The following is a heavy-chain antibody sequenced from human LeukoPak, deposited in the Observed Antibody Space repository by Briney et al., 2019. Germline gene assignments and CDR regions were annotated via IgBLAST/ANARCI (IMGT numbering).Heavy chain of an antibody. CDR2: IDPKSGDT. CDR1: VYTFTDYF. D-gene: IGHD7-27*01. CDR3: GINRLGKALDI. V-gene: IGHV1-2*02. J-gene: IGHJ3*02. Sequence: GASVTVSCTASVYTFTDYFIHWVRQATGQGLEWRGWIDPKSGDTSYSQKFQGRVTVTRDTSISTAYMELSRLRSDDTAVYYCGINRLGKALDIWGEGTMVTVSS.